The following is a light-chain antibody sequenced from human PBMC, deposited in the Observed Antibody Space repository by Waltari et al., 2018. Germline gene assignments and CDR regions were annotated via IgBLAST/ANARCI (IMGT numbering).Light chain of an antibody. CDR3: QQYYSIWT. V-gene: IGKV4-1*01. Sequence: DIVMTQSPDSLAVFLGERATTNCKSSQSVLYSSNNKNYLAWYQQKPGQPPKLLIYWASTRESGVPDRFSGSGSGTDFTLTISSLQAEDVAVYYCQQYYSIWTFGQGTKVEIK. J-gene: IGKJ1*01. CDR1: QSVLYSSNNKNY. CDR2: WAS.